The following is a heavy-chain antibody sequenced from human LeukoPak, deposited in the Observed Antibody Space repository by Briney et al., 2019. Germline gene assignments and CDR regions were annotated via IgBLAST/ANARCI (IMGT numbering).Heavy chain of an antibody. CDR1: GFTFSSYG. V-gene: IGHV3-23*01. D-gene: IGHD2-21*02. J-gene: IGHJ4*02. CDR3: AQNVVVTARFDY. CDR2: ISVSGNT. Sequence: GGSLRLSCAASGFTFSSYGMSWVRQAPGKGLEWVSAISVSGNTYHADSVKGRFTISRDSSKNTLYLQMNSLRAGDAAVYYCAQNVVVTARFDYWGQGTLVTVSS.